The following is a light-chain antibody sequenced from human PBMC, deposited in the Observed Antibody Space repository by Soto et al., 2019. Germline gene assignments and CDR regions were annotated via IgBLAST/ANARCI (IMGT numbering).Light chain of an antibody. CDR2: DVS. V-gene: IGLV2-14*01. Sequence: QSALTQPASVSGSPGQSITISCTGTSSDVGGYNYVSWYQQHPGKAPKLLIYDVSNRPSGVSTRFSGSKSGNTASLTISGLRAEDEADYYRSSYTSGSTLLFGGGTKLTVL. J-gene: IGLJ3*02. CDR1: SSDVGGYNY. CDR3: SSYTSGSTLL.